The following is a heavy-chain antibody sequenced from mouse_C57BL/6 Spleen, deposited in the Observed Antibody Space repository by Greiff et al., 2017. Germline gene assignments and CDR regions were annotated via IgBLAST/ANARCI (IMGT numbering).Heavy chain of an antibody. CDR1: GFDFSRYW. D-gene: IGHD2-1*01. CDR2: INPDSSTI. V-gene: IGHV4-1*01. CDR3: ASDCYGNYGGYAMDY. Sequence: EVHLVESGGGLVQPGGSLKLSCEASGFDFSRYWMSWVRRAPGKGLEWIGEINPDSSTINYAPSLKDKFIISGDNAKNTLYLQMSKVRSEDTALYYCASDCYGNYGGYAMDYWGQGTSVTVSS. J-gene: IGHJ4*01.